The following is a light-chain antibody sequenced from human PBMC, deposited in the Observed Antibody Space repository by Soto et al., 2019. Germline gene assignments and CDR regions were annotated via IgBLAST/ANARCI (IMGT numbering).Light chain of an antibody. Sequence: QSVLTQPASVSGSRGQSITISCTGTSSDVGAYNFVSWYQQHPGKLPKLMIFDVSRRPSGVSDRFSGSKSGNTASLTISGLQAEDEGAYYCSSYTSSSTHVFGSGTKLTVL. CDR2: DVS. J-gene: IGLJ1*01. CDR3: SSYTSSSTHV. V-gene: IGLV2-14*03. CDR1: SSDVGAYNF.